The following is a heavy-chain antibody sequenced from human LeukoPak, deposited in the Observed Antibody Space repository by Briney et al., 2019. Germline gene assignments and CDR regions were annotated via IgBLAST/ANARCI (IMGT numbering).Heavy chain of an antibody. D-gene: IGHD2-8*01. Sequence: SETLSLTCAVSGGSISSGGYSWSWIRQPPGKGLEWIGEINHSGSTNYNPSLKSRVTISVDTSKNQFSLKLSSVTAADTAVYYCARGPIVLMVYAIFYGMDVWGQGTTVTVSS. CDR3: ARGPIVLMVYAIFYGMDV. V-gene: IGHV4-34*01. CDR1: GGSISSGGYS. CDR2: INHSGST. J-gene: IGHJ6*02.